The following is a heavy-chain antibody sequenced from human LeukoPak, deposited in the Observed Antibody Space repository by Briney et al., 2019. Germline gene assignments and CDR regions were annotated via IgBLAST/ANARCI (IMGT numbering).Heavy chain of an antibody. CDR2: TYYRSKWYN. CDR1: GDSVSSNSAA. Sequence: QTLSLTCAISGDSVSSNSAAWNWIMQSPSRGLEWLGRTYYRSKWYNDYAVSVKSRITINPDTSKNQFSLQLNSVTPEDTAVYYCARDHHLGIAAAGGFDYWGQGTLVTVSS. V-gene: IGHV6-1*01. D-gene: IGHD6-13*01. J-gene: IGHJ4*02. CDR3: ARDHHLGIAAAGGFDY.